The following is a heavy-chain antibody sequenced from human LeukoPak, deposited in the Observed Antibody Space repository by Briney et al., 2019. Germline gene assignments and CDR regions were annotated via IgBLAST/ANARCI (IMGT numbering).Heavy chain of an antibody. Sequence: GGSLRLSCAASGFTFSSYWMHWVRQTPGKGVVWVSRIRGDGGTASYADSVKGRFTISRDNAKNTLYLQMNSLRAEDTAVYYCVRDGYPDWSDAFDIWGQGTMVTVSS. D-gene: IGHD3-9*01. V-gene: IGHV3-74*01. CDR2: IRGDGGTA. CDR1: GFTFSSYW. J-gene: IGHJ3*02. CDR3: VRDGYPDWSDAFDI.